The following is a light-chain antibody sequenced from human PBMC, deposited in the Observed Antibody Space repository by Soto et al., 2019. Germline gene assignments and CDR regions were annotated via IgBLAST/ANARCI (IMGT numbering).Light chain of an antibody. CDR3: SSYAGSNNWV. V-gene: IGLV2-8*01. Sequence: QSALTQPPSASGSLGQSVTISCTGTSSDVGAYNYVSWYQQHPGKAPKLLIYEVTRRPSGVPDRFSVSKSGNTASLTVSGLQADDEADYYCSSYAGSNNWVFGGGTKLTVL. CDR1: SSDVGAYNY. J-gene: IGLJ3*02. CDR2: EVT.